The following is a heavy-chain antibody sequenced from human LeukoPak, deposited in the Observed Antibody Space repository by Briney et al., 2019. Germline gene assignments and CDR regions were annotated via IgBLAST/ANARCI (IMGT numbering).Heavy chain of an antibody. V-gene: IGHV1-18*01. D-gene: IGHD3-3*01. CDR2: ISAYNGNT. J-gene: IGHJ4*02. CDR1: GYTFTSYG. CDR3: ARDQADNDFWSGYYDY. Sequence: ASVKVSCKASGYTFTSYGISWVRQAPGQGLEWMGWISAYNGNTNYAQKLQGRVTMTRDTSTSTVYMELSSLRSEDTAVYYCARDQADNDFWSGYYDYWGQGTLVTVSS.